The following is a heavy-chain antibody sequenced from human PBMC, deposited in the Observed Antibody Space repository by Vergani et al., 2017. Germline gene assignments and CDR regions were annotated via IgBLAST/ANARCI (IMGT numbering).Heavy chain of an antibody. CDR1: GGSFSGYH. Sequence: QVQLQQWGAGLLKPSETLSLTCAVYGGSFSGYHWSWIRQPPGEGLEWIGEINHSGSTNYNPSLKSRVTISGDTSKHHFSLKLRSVTAADTAVYYCASFSTSCYACDNWFDPWGQGTLVTVSS. CDR2: INHSGST. CDR3: ASFSTSCYACDNWFDP. V-gene: IGHV4-34*01. J-gene: IGHJ5*02. D-gene: IGHD2-2*01.